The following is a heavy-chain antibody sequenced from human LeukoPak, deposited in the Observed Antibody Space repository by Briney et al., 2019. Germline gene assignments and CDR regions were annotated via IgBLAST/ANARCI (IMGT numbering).Heavy chain of an antibody. D-gene: IGHD3-9*01. Sequence: SETLSFTCGVFGVSINDYYWSWIRQSPGKGLEWIGEISHTEGTRYNPSLESRVTMSVGTSENQLSLKLIFVTAADTAVYYCARIRCGHSGSVCYNHWGLGTLVTVSS. CDR1: GVSINDYY. CDR2: ISHTEGT. V-gene: IGHV4-34*01. CDR3: ARIRCGHSGSVCYNH. J-gene: IGHJ4*02.